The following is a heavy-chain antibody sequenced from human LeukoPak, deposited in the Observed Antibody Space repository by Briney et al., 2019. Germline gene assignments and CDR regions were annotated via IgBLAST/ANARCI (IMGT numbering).Heavy chain of an antibody. V-gene: IGHV4-4*07. CDR1: GGSISSYY. D-gene: IGHD6-25*01. J-gene: IGHJ6*02. CDR3: ARDRPAAAVLSLYYYYYGMDV. Sequence: PSETLSLTCTVSGGSISSYYWSWIRQPAGKGLEWIGRIYTSGSTNYNPSLKSRVTMSVDTSKNQFSLKLSSVTAADTAVYYCARDRPAAAVLSLYYYYYGMDVWGQGTTVTVSS. CDR2: IYTSGST.